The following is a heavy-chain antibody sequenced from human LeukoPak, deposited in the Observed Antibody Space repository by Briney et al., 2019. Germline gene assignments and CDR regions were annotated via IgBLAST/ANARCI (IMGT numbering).Heavy chain of an antibody. CDR2: IYYSGST. J-gene: IGHJ4*02. Sequence: PSETLSLTCAVSGGSISSSNWWSWVRQPPGKGLEWIGYIYYSGSTNYNPSLKSRVTISVDASKNQFPLKLSSVTAADTAVYYCARAVFDFDWLIVDYWGQGTLVTVSS. CDR3: ARAVFDFDWLIVDY. V-gene: IGHV4-4*02. CDR1: GGSISSSNW. D-gene: IGHD3-9*01.